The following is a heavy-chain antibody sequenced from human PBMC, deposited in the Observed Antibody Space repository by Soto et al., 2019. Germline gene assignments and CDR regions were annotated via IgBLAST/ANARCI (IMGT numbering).Heavy chain of an antibody. Sequence: PGGSMRLSCAASGFTFSSYWMHWVRQAPGKGLVWVSRINSDGSSTSYADSVKGRFTISRDNAKNTLYLQMNSLRAEDTAVYYCARAIVGAALAYWGQGTLVTVSS. V-gene: IGHV3-74*01. J-gene: IGHJ4*02. CDR1: GFTFSSYW. CDR3: ARAIVGAALAY. CDR2: INSDGSST. D-gene: IGHD1-26*01.